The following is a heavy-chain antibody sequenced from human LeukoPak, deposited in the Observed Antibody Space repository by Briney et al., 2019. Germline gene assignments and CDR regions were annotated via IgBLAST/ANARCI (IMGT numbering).Heavy chain of an antibody. D-gene: IGHD1-26*01. CDR2: INHSGST. CDR1: GGSFSGCY. CDR3: ARGSISGSRVGMFDY. V-gene: IGHV4-34*01. Sequence: PSETLSLTCAVYGGSFSGCYWSWIRQPPGKGLEWIGEINHSGSTNYNPSLKSRVTISVDTSKNQFSLKLSSVTAADTAVYYCARGSISGSRVGMFDYWGQGTLVTVSS. J-gene: IGHJ4*02.